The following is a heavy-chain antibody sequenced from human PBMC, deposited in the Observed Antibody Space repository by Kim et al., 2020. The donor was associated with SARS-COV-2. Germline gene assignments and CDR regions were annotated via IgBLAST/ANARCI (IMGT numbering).Heavy chain of an antibody. V-gene: IGHV3-48*03. CDR3: ARDAPYSSSHYYYGMDV. J-gene: IGHJ6*02. Sequence: VNGQFTTPRDNAKNHLYLQMNSLRAEDTAVYYCARDAPYSSSHYYYGMDVWGQGTTVTVSS. D-gene: IGHD6-6*01.